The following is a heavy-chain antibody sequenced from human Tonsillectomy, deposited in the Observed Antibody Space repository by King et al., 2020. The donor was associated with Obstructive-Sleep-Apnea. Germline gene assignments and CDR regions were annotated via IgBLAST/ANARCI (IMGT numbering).Heavy chain of an antibody. CDR2: IFPGDSHT. CDR1: GYSFTTYW. V-gene: IGHV5-51*01. CDR3: ARARKVYGYYPDYFDF. Sequence: VQLVQSGAEVKKPGESLKISCKGSGYSFTTYWIGWVRQMPGKGLEWMGIIFPGDSHTKYSPSFQGQVTMSADKSISTAYLLWRGLEASATAIFYCARARKVYGYYPDYFDFWGQGTLVTVSS. D-gene: IGHD3-22*01. J-gene: IGHJ4*02.